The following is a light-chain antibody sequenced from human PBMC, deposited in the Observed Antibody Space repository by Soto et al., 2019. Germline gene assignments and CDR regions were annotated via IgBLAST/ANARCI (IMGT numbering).Light chain of an antibody. CDR1: SSDVGGYNY. CDR3: SSYTSSSTLYV. Sequence: ALTQPASVSGSPGQSITISCTGTSSDVGGYNYVSWYQQHPGKAPKLMIFDVSNRPSGVSNRFSGSKSGNTASLTISGLQAEDEADYYCSSYTSSSTLYVFGTGTKVTVL. J-gene: IGLJ1*01. CDR2: DVS. V-gene: IGLV2-14*01.